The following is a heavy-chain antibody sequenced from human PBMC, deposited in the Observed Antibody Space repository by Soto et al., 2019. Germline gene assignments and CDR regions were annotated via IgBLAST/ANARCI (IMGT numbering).Heavy chain of an antibody. Sequence: GGSLRLSCAASGFTFSSYWMSWVRQAPGKGLEWVANIKQDGSEKYYVDSVKGRFTISRDNAKNSLYLQMNSLRAEDTAVYYCANTGYSNYATDNKGYYFDYWGKGTLVTVSS. CDR3: ANTGYSNYATDNKGYYFDY. V-gene: IGHV3-7*01. CDR1: GFTFSSYW. D-gene: IGHD4-4*01. CDR2: IKQDGSEK. J-gene: IGHJ4*02.